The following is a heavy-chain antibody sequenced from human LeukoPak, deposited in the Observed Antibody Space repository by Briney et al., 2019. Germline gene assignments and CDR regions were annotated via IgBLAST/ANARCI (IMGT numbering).Heavy chain of an antibody. Sequence: VASVKVSCKASGYTFTSYDINWVRQATGQGLEWMGWMNPNSGNTGYAQKFQGRVTMTRNTSISTAYMELSSVRSEDTAVYYCAASNCGDCYSGNWYFDIWGRGTLVTVSS. CDR2: MNPNSGNT. CDR3: AASNCGDCYSGNWYFDI. V-gene: IGHV1-8*01. CDR1: GYTFTSYD. D-gene: IGHD2-21*02. J-gene: IGHJ2*01.